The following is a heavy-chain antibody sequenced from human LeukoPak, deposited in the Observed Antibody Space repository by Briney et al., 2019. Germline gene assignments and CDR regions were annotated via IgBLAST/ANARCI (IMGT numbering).Heavy chain of an antibody. CDR2: INHSGSS. V-gene: IGHV4-34*01. CDR3: ARGSTGQQWLVITLQDY. J-gene: IGHJ4*02. CDR1: GGSFSGYY. D-gene: IGHD6-19*01. Sequence: PSETLSLTCTVNGGSFSGYYWIWIRQPPGKGLEWIGEINHSGSSSCNPSLKSRVTISVDTSKNQFSLRLTSVTAADTAVFYCARGSTGQQWLVITLQDYWVQGTLVTASS.